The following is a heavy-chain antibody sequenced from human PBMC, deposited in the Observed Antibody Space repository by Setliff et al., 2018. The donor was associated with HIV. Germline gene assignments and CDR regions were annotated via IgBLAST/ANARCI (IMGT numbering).Heavy chain of an antibody. D-gene: IGHD3-10*01. CDR3: ARGAGAFGAKLDS. J-gene: IGHJ4*02. CDR1: GGSISNGNYY. Sequence: PSETLSLTCTVSGGSISNGNYYWAWIRQSPGKGLEWIGYMSFSANSNYNPSLKNRITISIDTSKNQFSLRLKSVTAADAAIYYCARGAGAFGAKLDSWGQGSLVTVSS. V-gene: IGHV4-61*01. CDR2: MSFSANS.